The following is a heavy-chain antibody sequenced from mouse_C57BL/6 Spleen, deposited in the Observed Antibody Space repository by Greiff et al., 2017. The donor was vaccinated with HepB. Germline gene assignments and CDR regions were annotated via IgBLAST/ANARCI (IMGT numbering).Heavy chain of an antibody. V-gene: IGHV14-4*01. CDR3: TTRKDENFDY. CDR1: GFNIKDDY. Sequence: QLQQSGAELVRPGASVKLSCTASGFNIKDDYMHWVKQRPEQGLEWIGWIDPENGDTEYASKFQGKATITADTSSNTAYLQLSSLTSEDTAVYYCTTRKDENFDYWGQGTTLTVSS. CDR2: IDPENGDT. J-gene: IGHJ2*01.